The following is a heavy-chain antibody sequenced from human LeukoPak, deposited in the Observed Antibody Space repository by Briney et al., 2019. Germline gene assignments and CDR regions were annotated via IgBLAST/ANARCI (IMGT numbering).Heavy chain of an antibody. CDR2: ISSTSRYT. Sequence: PGGSLRLSCAASGFTFSDYYMSWIRQAPGKGLEWVSYISSTSRYTNYADSVKGRFTISRDNAKNSLHLQMNSLRAEDTAVYYCASQHSSSWYSNYYYYGMDVWGQGTTVTVSS. CDR1: GFTFSDYY. D-gene: IGHD6-13*01. V-gene: IGHV3-11*06. CDR3: ASQHSSSWYSNYYYYGMDV. J-gene: IGHJ6*02.